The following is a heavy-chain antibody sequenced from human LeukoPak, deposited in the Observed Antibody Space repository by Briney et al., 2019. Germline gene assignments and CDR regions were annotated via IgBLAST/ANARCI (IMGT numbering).Heavy chain of an antibody. Sequence: PSETLTLTCIVSGGSINSDYWIWIRQPPGKGPEWIGNVFHTGNTNYSPSLRSRVTISVDTSKNQFSLKLSSVTAADTAVYYCARVGGQGPYQLLPLHPHDYYYMDVWGKGTTVTVSS. CDR3: ARVGGQGPYQLLPLHPHDYYYMDV. CDR2: VFHTGNT. D-gene: IGHD2-2*01. J-gene: IGHJ6*03. CDR1: GGSINSDY. V-gene: IGHV4-59*01.